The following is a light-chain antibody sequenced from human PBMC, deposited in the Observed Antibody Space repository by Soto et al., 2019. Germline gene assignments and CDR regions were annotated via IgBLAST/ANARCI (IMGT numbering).Light chain of an antibody. CDR2: EVF. V-gene: IGLV2-14*01. J-gene: IGLJ2*01. Sequence: QSVLTQPASVSASPGQSISISCTGTSNDVGAFDYASWYQQHPGKAPKLIIFEVFNRPSGVSTRFSGSKSGSTASLTISGLQAEDEADYFCSSYTTNNAHVFGGGTKLTVL. CDR3: SSYTTNNAHV. CDR1: SNDVGAFDY.